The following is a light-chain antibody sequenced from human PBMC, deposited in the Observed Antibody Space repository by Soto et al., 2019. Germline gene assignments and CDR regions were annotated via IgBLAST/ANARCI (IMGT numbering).Light chain of an antibody. CDR2: EGS. V-gene: IGLV2-23*03. CDR3: GAYGGYSTFVI. CDR1: SSDVGMYNL. Sequence: QSVLTQPASVSGSPGKSITISCTGPSSDVGMYNLFSWYQHHPGKAPKVIIYEGSKRPSGVSNRFSASTFGNTASLIISGLQAEYDADSYCGAYGGYSTFVIFGGGTTVTVL. J-gene: IGLJ2*01.